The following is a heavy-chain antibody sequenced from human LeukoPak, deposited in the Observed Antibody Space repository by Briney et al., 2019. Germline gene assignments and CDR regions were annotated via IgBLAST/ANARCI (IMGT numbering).Heavy chain of an antibody. CDR3: ARVRGDYGGPYFDY. Sequence: GASVKVSCKXSGYTFTSYGISWVRQAPGQGLEWMGWISAYNGNTNYAQKLQGRVTMTTDTSTSTAYMELRSLRSDDTAVYYCARVRGDYGGPYFDYWGQGTLVTVSS. CDR2: ISAYNGNT. V-gene: IGHV1-18*01. J-gene: IGHJ4*02. D-gene: IGHD4-23*01. CDR1: GYTFTSYG.